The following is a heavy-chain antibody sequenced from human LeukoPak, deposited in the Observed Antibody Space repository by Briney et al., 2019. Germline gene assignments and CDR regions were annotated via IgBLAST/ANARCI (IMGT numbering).Heavy chain of an antibody. V-gene: IGHV4-38-2*02. J-gene: IGHJ3*02. CDR2: IYHSGST. CDR3: ASDLKYSSGWYRNYAFDI. Sequence: SETLSLTCTVSGYSISSGYYWGWIRQPPGKGLEWIGSIYHSGSTYYNPSLKSRVTISVDTSKNQFSLKLSSVTAADTAVYYCASDLKYSSGWYRNYAFDIWGQGTMVTVSS. CDR1: GYSISSGYY. D-gene: IGHD6-19*01.